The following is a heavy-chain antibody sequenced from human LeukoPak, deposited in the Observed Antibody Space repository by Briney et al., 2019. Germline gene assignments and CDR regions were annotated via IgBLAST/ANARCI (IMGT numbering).Heavy chain of an antibody. V-gene: IGHV4-34*01. CDR1: GGSFSGYY. CDR2: INHSGST. Sequence: SETLSLICAVYGGSFSGYYWSWIRQPPGKGLEWIGEINHSGSTNYNPSLKSRVTISVDTSKNQFSLKLSSVTAADTAVYYCARVDIVVVPAAYYFDYWGQGTLVTVSS. D-gene: IGHD2-2*01. J-gene: IGHJ4*02. CDR3: ARVDIVVVPAAYYFDY.